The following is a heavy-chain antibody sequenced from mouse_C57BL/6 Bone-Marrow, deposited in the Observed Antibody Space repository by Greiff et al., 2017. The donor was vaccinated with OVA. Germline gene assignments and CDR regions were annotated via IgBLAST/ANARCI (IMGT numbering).Heavy chain of an antibody. CDR3: ARGSITTVVGDY. Sequence: EVKLQQSGPELVKPGASVKIPCKASGYTFTDYNMDWVKQSHGKSLEWIGDINPNNGGTIYNQKFKGKATLTVDKSSSTAYMELRSLTSEDTAVYYCARGSITTVVGDYWGQGTTLTVSS. CDR1: GYTFTDYN. J-gene: IGHJ2*01. CDR2: INPNNGGT. V-gene: IGHV1-18*01. D-gene: IGHD1-1*01.